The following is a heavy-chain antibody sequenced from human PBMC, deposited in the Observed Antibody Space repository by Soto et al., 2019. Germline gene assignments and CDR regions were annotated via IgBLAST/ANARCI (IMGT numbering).Heavy chain of an antibody. V-gene: IGHV1-3*01. J-gene: IGHJ4*02. Sequence: GASVKVSFKASGYTFTSYAMHWLRQAPGQRLEWMGWINAGNGNTKYSQKFQGRVTITRDTSASTAYMELSSLRSEDTAVYYCARSRHIVVVTFDYWGQGTLVTAPQ. CDR1: GYTFTSYA. CDR3: ARSRHIVVVTFDY. D-gene: IGHD2-21*02. CDR2: INAGNGNT.